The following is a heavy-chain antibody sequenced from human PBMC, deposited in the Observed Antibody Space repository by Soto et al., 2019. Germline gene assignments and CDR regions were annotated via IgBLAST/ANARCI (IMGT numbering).Heavy chain of an antibody. V-gene: IGHV4-39*01. CDR3: ARHSSPTGGYYYYGMDV. CDR1: GGSISSSSYH. Sequence: SETLSLTCTVSGGSISSSSYHWGWIRQPPGKGLEWIGSIYYSGSTYYNPSLKSRVTISVDTSKNQFSLKLSSVTAADTAVYYCARHSSPTGGYYYYGMDVWGQGTTVT. D-gene: IGHD3-16*01. J-gene: IGHJ6*02. CDR2: IYYSGST.